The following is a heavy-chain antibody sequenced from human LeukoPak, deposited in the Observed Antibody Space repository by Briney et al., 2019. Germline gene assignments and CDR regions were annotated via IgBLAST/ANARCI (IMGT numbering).Heavy chain of an antibody. CDR3: ARATGSYYSLGY. V-gene: IGHV3-74*01. CDR1: GFTFSSYW. CDR2: SDIDESRT. Sequence: GGSLRLSCAASGFTFSSYWIPWVWLAPPPGMGRVSRSDIDESRTSYADSVKGRFTVSRDNAKNPLYLPMNSLRAEDTAGYYCARATGSYYSLGYWGQGTLVTVSS. J-gene: IGHJ4*02. D-gene: IGHD1-26*01.